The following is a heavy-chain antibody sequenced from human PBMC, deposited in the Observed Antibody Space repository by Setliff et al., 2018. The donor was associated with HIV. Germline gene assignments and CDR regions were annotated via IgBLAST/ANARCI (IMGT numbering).Heavy chain of an antibody. J-gene: IGHJ5*02. CDR1: GDSISTSS. CDR3: ARRAVQDGSITSSNWFDP. D-gene: IGHD2-2*01. Sequence: SETLSLTCTVSGDSISTSSWNWIRQPPGKGLEWIGYIYTSGSTNYNPSLRSRVTISADSSKHQFSLNLNSVTAADTAVYYCARRAVQDGSITSSNWFDPWGQGILVTVSS. V-gene: IGHV4-4*09. CDR2: IYTSGST.